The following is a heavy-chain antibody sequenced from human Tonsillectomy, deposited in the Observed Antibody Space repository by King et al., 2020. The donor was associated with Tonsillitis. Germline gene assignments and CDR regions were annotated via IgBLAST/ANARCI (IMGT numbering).Heavy chain of an antibody. CDR2: INPNSGGT. CDR3: ARDGDDYGAYVAFDI. V-gene: IGHV1-2*04. J-gene: IGHJ3*02. CDR1: GYTFTGYY. D-gene: IGHD4-17*01. Sequence: VQLVESGAEVKKPGASVKVSCKASGYTFTGYYMHWVRQAPGQGLEWMGWINPNSGGTNYAQKFQGWVTMTRDTSISTAYMERSRLRSDDTAVYYCARDGDDYGAYVAFDIWGQGTMVTVSS.